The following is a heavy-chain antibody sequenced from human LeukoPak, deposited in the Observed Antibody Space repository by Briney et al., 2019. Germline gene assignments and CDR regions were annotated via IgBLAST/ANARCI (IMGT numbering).Heavy chain of an antibody. CDR1: GFTFSNAW. CDR3: TTEPHIPYYYGSGSLGY. CDR2: IKSKTDGGTT. V-gene: IGHV3-15*01. Sequence: GGSLRLSCAASGFTFSNAWMSWVRQAPGKGLEWVGRIKSKTDGGTTDYAAPVKGRFTISRDDSKNTLYLQMNSLKPEDTAVYYCTTEPHIPYYYGSGSLGYWGQGTLVTVSS. J-gene: IGHJ4*02. D-gene: IGHD3-10*01.